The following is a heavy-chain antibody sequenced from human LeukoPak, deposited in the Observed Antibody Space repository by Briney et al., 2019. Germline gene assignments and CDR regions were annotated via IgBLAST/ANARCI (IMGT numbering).Heavy chain of an antibody. D-gene: IGHD3-22*01. V-gene: IGHV1-2*06. CDR2: INPNSGGT. J-gene: IGHJ3*02. CDR1: GYTFTGYY. CDR3: ASQPDYYDSSARYAFDI. Sequence: ASVKVSCKASGYTFTGYYMHWVRQAPGQGLEWMGRINPNSGGTNYAQKFQGRVTMTRDTSISTAYMELSRLRSDDTAVYYCASQPDYYDSSARYAFDIWGQGTMVTVSS.